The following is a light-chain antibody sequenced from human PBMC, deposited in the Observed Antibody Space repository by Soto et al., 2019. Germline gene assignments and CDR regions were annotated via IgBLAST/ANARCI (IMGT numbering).Light chain of an antibody. V-gene: IGKV1-27*01. J-gene: IGKJ1*01. CDR2: AAS. CDR3: KQYHFVPVS. Sequence: EIEMTQSPSTLSASLGDRVTISSRASQGVSNYLAWYQQKPGNVPKLLIYAASSLHSGVPSRFSGSGSGTDYTLTISSLQSEDVASYYCKQYHFVPVSFGSGTKVEI. CDR1: QGVSNY.